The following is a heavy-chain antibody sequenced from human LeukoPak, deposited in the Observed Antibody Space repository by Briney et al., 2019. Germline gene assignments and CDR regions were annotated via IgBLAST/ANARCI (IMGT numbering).Heavy chain of an antibody. CDR3: VTFNWNYTSRPFDY. J-gene: IGHJ4*01. V-gene: IGHV3-73*01. CDR2: IRTKANNYAT. Sequence: QPGGSLRLSCAGSGFTFSGSAMHWVRQASGKGLEWVGRIRTKANNYATAYAASLSGRFTISRDDSKNMAYLHLNGLKTEDTALYYCVTFNWNYTSRPFDYWGHGTLVTVSS. CDR1: GFTFSGSA. D-gene: IGHD1-7*01.